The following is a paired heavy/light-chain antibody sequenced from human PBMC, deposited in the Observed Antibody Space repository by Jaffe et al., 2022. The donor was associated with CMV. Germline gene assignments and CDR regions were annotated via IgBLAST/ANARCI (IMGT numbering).Light chain of an antibody. CDR2: DVN. V-gene: IGLV2-23*02. J-gene: IGLJ3*02. CDR3: CSHAGSIFWV. Sequence: QSALTQPASVSGSPGQSITISCTRTSSDIGTFDRVSWHQQHPGKAPKLVIYDVNKRPSGVSSRFSGSKSGNTASLTISGLQAEDEADYYCCSHAGSIFWVLGGGTKLTVL. CDR1: SSDIGTFDR.
Heavy chain of an antibody. CDR3: VTDRDWAFDN. CDR1: GFNFRDYS. CDR2: IWTAPGTT. D-gene: IGHD3-9*01. Sequence: EVHLVESGGGLVQPGESLRLSCAASGFNFRDYSLNWVRQAPGKGLEWLAHIWTAPGTTHYAESMKGRLSISGDEASNLLFLQMDSLRDEDTAVYYCVTDRDWAFDNWGQGTQVTVSS. J-gene: IGHJ4*02. V-gene: IGHV3-48*02.